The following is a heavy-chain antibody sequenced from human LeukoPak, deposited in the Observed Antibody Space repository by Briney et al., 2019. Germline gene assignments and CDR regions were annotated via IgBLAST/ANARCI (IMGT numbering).Heavy chain of an antibody. J-gene: IGHJ6*02. CDR2: ISSSGSTI. V-gene: IGHV3-48*04. CDR3: ARNGYSYGYGAMDV. D-gene: IGHD5-18*01. Sequence: GGSLRLSCAASGFTFSVAAMTWVRQAPGKGLEWVSYISSSGSTIYYADSVKGRFTISRDNAKNTLYLQMNTLRAEDTAVYYCARNGYSYGYGAMDVWGQGTTVTVSS. CDR1: GFTFSVAA.